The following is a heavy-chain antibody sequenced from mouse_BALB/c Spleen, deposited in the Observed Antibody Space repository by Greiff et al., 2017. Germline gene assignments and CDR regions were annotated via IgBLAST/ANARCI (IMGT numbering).Heavy chain of an antibody. Sequence: QVHVKQSAAELARPGASVKMSCKASGYTFTSYTMHWVKQRPGQGLEWIGYINPSSGYTEYNQKFKDKTTLTADKSSSTAYMQLSSLTSEDSAVYYCARGAYYGNPFAYWGQGTLVTVSA. V-gene: IGHV1-4*02. D-gene: IGHD2-10*01. CDR3: ARGAYYGNPFAY. CDR1: GYTFTSYT. CDR2: INPSSGYT. J-gene: IGHJ3*01.